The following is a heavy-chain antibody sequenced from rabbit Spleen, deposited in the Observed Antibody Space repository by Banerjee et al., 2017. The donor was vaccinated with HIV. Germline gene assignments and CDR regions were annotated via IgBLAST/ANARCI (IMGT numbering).Heavy chain of an antibody. CDR2: IYSSVGIT. J-gene: IGHJ3*01. CDR1: GFSFSSSYY. V-gene: IGHV1S45*01. D-gene: IGHD4-2*01. CDR3: ARGGYGGHIYTMGL. Sequence: QEQLVESGGGLVQPEGSLTLTCTASGFSFSSSYYMYWVRHAPGKGLEWIGCIYSSVGITWFAIWAKGRFTISKTSSTTVTLQMTSLTDADTATYFCARGGYGGHIYTMGLWSQGTLVTVS.